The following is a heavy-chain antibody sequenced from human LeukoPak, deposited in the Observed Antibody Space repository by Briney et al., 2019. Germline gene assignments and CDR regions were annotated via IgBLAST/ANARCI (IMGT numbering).Heavy chain of an antibody. Sequence: SETLSLTCAVYGGSFSGYYWSWIRQPAGKGLEWIGRIYTSGSTNYNPSLKSRVTMSVDTSKNQFSLKLSSVTAADTAVYYCARMNYDILTGYFNWFDPWGQGTLVTVSS. D-gene: IGHD3-9*01. V-gene: IGHV4-59*10. J-gene: IGHJ5*02. CDR2: IYTSGST. CDR1: GGSFSGYY. CDR3: ARMNYDILTGYFNWFDP.